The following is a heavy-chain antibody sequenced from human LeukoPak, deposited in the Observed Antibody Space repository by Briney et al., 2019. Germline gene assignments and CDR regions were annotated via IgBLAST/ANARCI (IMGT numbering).Heavy chain of an antibody. D-gene: IGHD6-19*01. CDR3: ARDDVAVTGALDF. CDR2: IWYDGSNK. Sequence: GGSRRLSCAASGYTFSSYGMHWVRQAPGKGLEWVAVIWYDGSNKYYADSVKGRFTISRDNSKNTLYLQMNSLRAEDTAVYYCARDDVAVTGALDFWGQGTLVTVSS. J-gene: IGHJ4*02. V-gene: IGHV3-33*01. CDR1: GYTFSSYG.